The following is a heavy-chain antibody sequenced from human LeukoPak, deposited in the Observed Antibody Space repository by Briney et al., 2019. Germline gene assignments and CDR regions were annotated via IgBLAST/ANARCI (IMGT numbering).Heavy chain of an antibody. V-gene: IGHV4-34*01. CDR2: INHSGST. CDR3: ARVRFLEWFDY. J-gene: IGHJ5*01. D-gene: IGHD3-3*01. Sequence: SETLSLTCAVYGGSFSGYYWSWIRQPPGKGLEWIGEINHSGSTNYNPSFKSRVTISVDTSKNQFSLKLSSVTAADTAVYYCARVRFLEWFDYWGQGTLVTVSS. CDR1: GGSFSGYY.